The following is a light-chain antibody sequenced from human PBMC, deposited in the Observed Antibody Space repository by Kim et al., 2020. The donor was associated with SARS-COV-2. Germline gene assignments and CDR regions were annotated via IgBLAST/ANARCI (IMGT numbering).Light chain of an antibody. V-gene: IGLV3-1*01. CDR3: QAWDTSAVL. Sequence: SYELTQPPSVSVSPGQTASITCSGDTLGDRYVSWYQQKPGQSPVLVIFQDSKRPSGIPERFSGSNSGNTATLTISGTQAMDEADYYCQAWDTSAVLFGGGTQLTVL. CDR2: QDS. J-gene: IGLJ2*01. CDR1: TLGDRY.